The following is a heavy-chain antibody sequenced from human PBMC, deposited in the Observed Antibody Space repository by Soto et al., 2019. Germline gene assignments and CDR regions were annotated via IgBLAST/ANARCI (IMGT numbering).Heavy chain of an antibody. J-gene: IGHJ5*02. CDR2: ISHSGNT. CDR1: GGSMSSGDYY. Sequence: QVQLQESGPGLVNPSQTLSLTCTVSGGSMSSGDYYWSWIRQPPGKGLEWIGYISHSGNTYYNPSIRSRISISVDKSKNKLSMQVKSVTAEDTAVYYCVREVEYYSSSYNWFDPWGQGTLVAVSS. D-gene: IGHD6-6*01. CDR3: VREVEYYSSSYNWFDP. V-gene: IGHV4-30-4*01.